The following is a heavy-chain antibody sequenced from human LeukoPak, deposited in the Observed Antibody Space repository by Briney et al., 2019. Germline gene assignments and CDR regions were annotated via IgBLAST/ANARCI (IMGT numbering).Heavy chain of an antibody. J-gene: IGHJ5*02. Sequence: SSETLSLTCAVYGGSLSGYYWSWIRQPPGKGLEWIGEINHSGSTNYNPSLKSRVTISVDTSKNQFSLKLSSVTAADTAVYYCARLGDDFWSGYSNWFDPWGQGTLVTVSS. D-gene: IGHD3-3*01. CDR2: INHSGST. CDR3: ARLGDDFWSGYSNWFDP. CDR1: GGSLSGYY. V-gene: IGHV4-34*01.